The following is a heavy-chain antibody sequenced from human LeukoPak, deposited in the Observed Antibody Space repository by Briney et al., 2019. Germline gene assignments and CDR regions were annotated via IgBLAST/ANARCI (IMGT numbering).Heavy chain of an antibody. CDR2: ISGSGGST. CDR1: GFTFSSYA. J-gene: IGHJ4*02. V-gene: IGHV3-23*01. D-gene: IGHD3-22*01. CDR3: AKDGPHNYYDSSGYSYYFDY. Sequence: GGSLRLSCAASGFTFSSYAMSWVRQAPGKGLEWVSAISGSGGSTYYADSVKGRFTISRDNSKNTLYLQMNSLRAEDTAVYYCAKDGPHNYYDSSGYSYYFDYWGQGTLVTVSS.